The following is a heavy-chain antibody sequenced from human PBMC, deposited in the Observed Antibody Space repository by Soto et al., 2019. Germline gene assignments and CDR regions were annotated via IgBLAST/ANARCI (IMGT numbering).Heavy chain of an antibody. D-gene: IGHD5-12*01. V-gene: IGHV4-34*01. CDR3: ARGGYDQSY. CDR1: GGSFSGYY. Sequence: PSETLSLTCAVYGGSFSGYYWSWIRQPPGRGLEWIGEINHSGSTNYNPSLKSRVTISVDTSKNQFSLKLSSVTAADTAVYYCARGGYDQSYWGQGTLVTVSS. CDR2: INHSGST. J-gene: IGHJ4*02.